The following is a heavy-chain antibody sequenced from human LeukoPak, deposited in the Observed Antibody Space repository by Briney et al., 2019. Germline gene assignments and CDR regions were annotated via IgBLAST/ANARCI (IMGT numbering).Heavy chain of an antibody. CDR3: ARPSYSSSWYVPYYFDY. Sequence: SDTLSLTCTVSGGSISSSSYYWRWIRQPPGKGLEWIGSIYYSGSTYYNPSLKSRVTISVDTSKNQCSLKLSSVTAADTAVYYCARPSYSSSWYVPYYFDYWGQGTLVTVSS. CDR2: IYYSGST. CDR1: GGSISSSSYY. V-gene: IGHV4-39*01. D-gene: IGHD6-13*01. J-gene: IGHJ4*02.